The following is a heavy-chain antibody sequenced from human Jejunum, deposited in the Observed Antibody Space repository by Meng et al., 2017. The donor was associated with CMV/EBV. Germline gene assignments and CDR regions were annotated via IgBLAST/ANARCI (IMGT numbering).Heavy chain of an antibody. CDR2: IVSSGET. CDR3: AREYPSTFYFDY. Sequence: SCTSSGYPFNTYHMHWVRQETGQGLEYMGIIVSSGETKHAKKFQGRVTMTRDTTTTTVYMELSGLRSDDTAVYFCAREYPSTFYFDYWGQGTLVTVSS. J-gene: IGHJ4*02. CDR1: GYPFNTYH. V-gene: IGHV1-46*02.